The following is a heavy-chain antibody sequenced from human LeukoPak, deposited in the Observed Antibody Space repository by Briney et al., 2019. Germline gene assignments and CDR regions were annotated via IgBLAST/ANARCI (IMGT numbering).Heavy chain of an antibody. Sequence: SETLSLTCTVSGGSISSSSYYWGWIRQPPGKGLEWIGSIYYSGSTYYNPSLKSRVTISVDTSKNQFSLKLSSVTAADTAVYYCARDSFRRGTQAPFDYWGQGTLVTVSS. CDR2: IYYSGST. CDR3: ARDSFRRGTQAPFDY. CDR1: GGSISSSSYY. J-gene: IGHJ4*02. V-gene: IGHV4-39*07. D-gene: IGHD2/OR15-2a*01.